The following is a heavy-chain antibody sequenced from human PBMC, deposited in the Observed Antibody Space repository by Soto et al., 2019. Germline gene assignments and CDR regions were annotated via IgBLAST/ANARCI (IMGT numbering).Heavy chain of an antibody. Sequence: GSLRLSCAASGFSFSSYGMNWVRQAPGKGLEWVSYISSSGTTRYYADSVKGRFTISRDNGKNSLYLQMNSLRAEDSAVYYCARDLPPGGHSYGTWDHWGQGTLVTVSS. V-gene: IGHV3-48*01. CDR1: GFSFSSYG. D-gene: IGHD5-18*01. CDR2: ISSSGTTR. J-gene: IGHJ4*02. CDR3: ARDLPPGGHSYGTWDH.